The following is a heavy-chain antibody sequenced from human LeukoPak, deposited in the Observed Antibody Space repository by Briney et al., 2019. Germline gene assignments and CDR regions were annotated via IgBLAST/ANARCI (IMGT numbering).Heavy chain of an antibody. J-gene: IGHJ3*02. Sequence: GESLKISCKASGYSFTSYRIGWVRQMPGKGLEWMGIIYPGDSDTRYSPSFQGQVTISADKSISTAYLQWSSLKASDTAMYYCARPKYSSSWYDAFDIWGQGTMVPVSS. CDR1: GYSFTSYR. V-gene: IGHV5-51*01. CDR3: ARPKYSSSWYDAFDI. CDR2: IYPGDSDT. D-gene: IGHD6-13*01.